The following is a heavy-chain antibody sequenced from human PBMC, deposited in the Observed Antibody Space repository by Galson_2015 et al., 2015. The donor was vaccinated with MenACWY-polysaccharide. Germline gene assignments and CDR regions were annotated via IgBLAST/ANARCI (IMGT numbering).Heavy chain of an antibody. Sequence: SLRLSCAASGFTFSDFWMDWVRQAPGKGLEWVANIKEDGSDKNYMDSVRGRFTISRDNAKNSLYLQMNDLRAEDTAVYYCARHFDWAFDYRGQGTLVTVSS. D-gene: IGHD3-9*01. CDR3: ARHFDWAFDY. CDR2: IKEDGSDK. CDR1: GFTFSDFW. J-gene: IGHJ4*02. V-gene: IGHV3-7*01.